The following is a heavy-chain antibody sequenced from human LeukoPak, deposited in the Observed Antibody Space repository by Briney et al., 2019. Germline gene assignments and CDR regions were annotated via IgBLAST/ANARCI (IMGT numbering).Heavy chain of an antibody. CDR2: ISYDGSNK. J-gene: IGHJ6*02. D-gene: IGHD1-26*01. V-gene: IGHV3-30*18. Sequence: GGSLRLSCAASGFTFSSYGMHWVRQAPGKGLEWVAVISYDGSNKYYADSVKGRFTISRDNSKNTLYLQMNSLRAEDTAVYYCAKAYGGIVGATEDVWGQGTTVTVSS. CDR3: AKAYGGIVGATEDV. CDR1: GFTFSSYG.